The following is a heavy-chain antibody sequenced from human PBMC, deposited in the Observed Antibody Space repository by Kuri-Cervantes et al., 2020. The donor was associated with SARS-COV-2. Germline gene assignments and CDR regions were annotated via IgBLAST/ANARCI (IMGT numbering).Heavy chain of an antibody. CDR2: IYHSGST. CDR3: ARDLWGDSYYYYGMDV. V-gene: IGHV4-38-2*02. D-gene: IGHD2-21*01. J-gene: IGHJ6*02. Sequence: LRLSCAVSGYSISSGYYWGWIRQPPGKGLEWIGSIYHSGSTYYNPSLKSRVTISADTSKNQFSLKLSSVTAADTAVYYCARDLWGDSYYYYGMDVWGQGTTVTVSS. CDR1: GYSISSGYY.